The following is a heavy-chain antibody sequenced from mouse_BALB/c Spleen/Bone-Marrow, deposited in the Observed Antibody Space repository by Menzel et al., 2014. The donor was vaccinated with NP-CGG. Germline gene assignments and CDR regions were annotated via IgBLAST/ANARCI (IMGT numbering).Heavy chain of an antibody. Sequence: EVQLVEPGGGVMKPGVSLKLSCAASGFTFSSYAMSWVRQSPEKRLEWVAEMSTGGSYTYYPDTVTGRFTISGDNAKNTLYLEMNSLRSEDTAIYYCARYYNYYFDYWGQGTTLTVSS. J-gene: IGHJ2*01. CDR1: GFTFSSYA. CDR3: ARYYNYYFDY. CDR2: MSTGGSYT. V-gene: IGHV5-9-4*01. D-gene: IGHD1-3*01.